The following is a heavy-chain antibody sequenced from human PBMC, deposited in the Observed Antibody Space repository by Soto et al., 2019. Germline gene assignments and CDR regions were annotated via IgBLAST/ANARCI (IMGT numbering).Heavy chain of an antibody. V-gene: IGHV5-51*01. Sequence: HGESLKISCKGSGYSFTSYWIGWVRQMPGKGLEWMGIIYPGDSDTRYSPSFQGQVTISADKSISTAYLQWSSLKASDTAMYYCASSKFYCSGGSCYSNAFDIWGQGTMVTVSS. D-gene: IGHD2-15*01. CDR1: GYSFTSYW. J-gene: IGHJ3*02. CDR3: ASSKFYCSGGSCYSNAFDI. CDR2: IYPGDSDT.